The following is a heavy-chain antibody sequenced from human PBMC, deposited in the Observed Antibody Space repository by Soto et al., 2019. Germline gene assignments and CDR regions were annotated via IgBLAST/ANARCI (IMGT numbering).Heavy chain of an antibody. D-gene: IGHD3-9*01. CDR2: IGAYNGNT. CDR1: GYTFTSYG. CDR3: ARIGTYYDILTGYYMPRHV. J-gene: IGHJ6*02. Sequence: GASVKVSCKASGYTFTSYGISWVRQAPGQGLEWMGWIGAYNGNTNYAQKLQGRATMTTDTSTSTAYMELRSLRSDDTAVYYCARIGTYYDILTGYYMPRHVWGQGTTVTVSS. V-gene: IGHV1-18*04.